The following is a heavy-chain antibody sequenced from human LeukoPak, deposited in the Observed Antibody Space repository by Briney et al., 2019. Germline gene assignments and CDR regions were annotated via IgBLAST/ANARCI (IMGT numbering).Heavy chain of an antibody. CDR3: ARGLIEYDFWSGYYLVPTSENFDY. CDR2: MNPNSGNT. V-gene: IGHV1-8*01. J-gene: IGHJ4*02. D-gene: IGHD3-3*01. CDR1: GYTFTSYD. Sequence: SVKVSCKASGYTFTSYDINWVRQATGQGLEWMGWMNPNSGNTGYAQKFQGRVTMTRNTSISTAYMELSSLRSEDTAVYYCARGLIEYDFWSGYYLVPTSENFDYWGQGTLVTVSS.